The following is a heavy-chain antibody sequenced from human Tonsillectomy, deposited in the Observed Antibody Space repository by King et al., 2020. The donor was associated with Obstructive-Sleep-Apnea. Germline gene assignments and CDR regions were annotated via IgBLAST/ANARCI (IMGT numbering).Heavy chain of an antibody. CDR3: ARALEVADRIFDC. CDR2: IYSSGGT. V-gene: IGHV4-39*07. D-gene: IGHD6-19*01. Sequence: LQLQESGPGLVKPSETLSLTCSVSDGFISRNNYYWGWIRQSPGKGLEWIGSIYSSGGTFYNPSLKSRVTISVDTSKNQFSLKLNSVTAADTAVYYCARALEVADRIFDCWGQGTLVTVSS. CDR1: DGFISRNNYY. J-gene: IGHJ4*02.